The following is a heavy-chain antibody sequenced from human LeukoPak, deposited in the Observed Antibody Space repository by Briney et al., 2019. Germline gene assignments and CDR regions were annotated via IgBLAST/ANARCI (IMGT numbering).Heavy chain of an antibody. V-gene: IGHV1-46*01. D-gene: IGHD1/OR15-1a*01. J-gene: IGHJ5*02. Sequence: ASVKVSCKASGYRFTSYWIHWVRQAPGQGLEWMGVINPSGSGTRYAQPLQGRVTMTRDTSTNTDYMELSSLTSEDTAVYYCARDNSAGTPTYWWFDPWGQGTLVTVSS. CDR1: GYRFTSYW. CDR3: ARDNSAGTPTYWWFDP. CDR2: INPSGSGT.